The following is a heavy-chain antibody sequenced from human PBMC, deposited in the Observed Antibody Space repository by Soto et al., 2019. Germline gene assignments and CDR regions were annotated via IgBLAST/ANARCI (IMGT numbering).Heavy chain of an antibody. J-gene: IGHJ3*02. CDR2: ISSSSSYI. D-gene: IGHD4-4*01. CDR3: ARAQSSTTVTTPGSPPAAFDI. Sequence: GGSLRLSCAASGFTFSSYSMNWVRQAPGKGLEWVSSISSSSSYIYYADSVKGRFTISRDNAKNSLYLQMNSLRAEDTAVYYCARAQSSTTVTTPGSPPAAFDIWGQGTMVT. CDR1: GFTFSSYS. V-gene: IGHV3-21*01.